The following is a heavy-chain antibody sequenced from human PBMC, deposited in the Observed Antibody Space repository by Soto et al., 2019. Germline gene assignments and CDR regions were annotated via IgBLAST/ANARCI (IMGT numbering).Heavy chain of an antibody. Sequence: ASVKVSCKVSGYTLTESSMHWVRQAPGKGLEWMGGFDPEDGETIYAQKFQGRVTMTEDTSTDTAYMELSSLRSEDTAVYYCATAARYFDWYAYYFDYWGQGTLVTVSS. CDR1: GYTLTESS. CDR3: ATAARYFDWYAYYFDY. J-gene: IGHJ4*02. D-gene: IGHD3-9*01. CDR2: FDPEDGET. V-gene: IGHV1-24*01.